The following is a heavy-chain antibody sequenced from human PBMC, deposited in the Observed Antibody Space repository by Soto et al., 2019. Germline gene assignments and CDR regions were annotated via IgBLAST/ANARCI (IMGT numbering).Heavy chain of an antibody. D-gene: IGHD1-1*01. Sequence: QVHLVQSGAEVKKPGASVKVSCKASGYTFTSYGITWVRQAPGQGLEWMGWISAHNGNTDYAQKLQGRVIVTRDTSTSTASMELRSLISDDTAVYYFARGRYGDYWGQAALVTVSS. CDR2: ISAHNGNT. CDR1: GYTFTSYG. V-gene: IGHV1-18*01. J-gene: IGHJ4*02. CDR3: ARGRYGDY.